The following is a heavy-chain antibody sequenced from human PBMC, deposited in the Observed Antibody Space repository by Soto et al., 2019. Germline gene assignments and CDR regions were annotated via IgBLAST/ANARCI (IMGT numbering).Heavy chain of an antibody. CDR1: GFTFSNYA. CDR2: INVSGGST. D-gene: IGHD6-13*01. V-gene: IGHV3-23*01. CDR3: AKKGIAIPCNTWFDS. J-gene: IGHJ5*01. Sequence: GSLTLSCVVSGFTFSNYAMSWVRQAPCKWREWVSEINVSGGSTYNADSVELRLTISRHNSKNTLYLPKRSLGAQGKAVYYSAKKGIAIPCNTWFDSWGQGTLVTVSS.